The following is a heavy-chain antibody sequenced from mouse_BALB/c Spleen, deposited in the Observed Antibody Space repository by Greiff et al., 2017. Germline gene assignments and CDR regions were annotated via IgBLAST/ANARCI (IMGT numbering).Heavy chain of an antibody. V-gene: IGHV5-4*02. J-gene: IGHJ2*01. D-gene: IGHD2-14*01. CDR2: ISDGGSYT. CDR3: ARGGVRQGSYFDY. CDR1: GFTFSDYY. Sequence: EVKLVESGGGLVKPGGSLKLSCAASGFTFSDYYMYWVRQTPEKRLEWVATISDGGSYTYYPDSVKGRFTISRDNAKNNLYLQMSRLKSEDTAMYYGARGGVRQGSYFDYWGQGTTLTVSS.